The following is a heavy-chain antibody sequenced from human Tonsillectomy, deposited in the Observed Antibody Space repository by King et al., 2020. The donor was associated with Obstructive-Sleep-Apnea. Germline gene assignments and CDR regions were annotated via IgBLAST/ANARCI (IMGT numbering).Heavy chain of an antibody. J-gene: IGHJ3*02. CDR2: INSDGSRT. CDR1: GFTFSTYW. V-gene: IGHV3-74*01. D-gene: IGHD3-22*01. CDR3: ASQITVIIVATESDAFDI. Sequence: EVQLVESGGGLVQPGGSLRLSCAASGFTFSTYWMHWIRQAPGKGLVWVSRINSDGSRTNYADSVKGRFTISRDNAKKTLYLQMNSLRAEDTAVYYCASQITVIIVATESDAFDIWVQGTVVTVSS.